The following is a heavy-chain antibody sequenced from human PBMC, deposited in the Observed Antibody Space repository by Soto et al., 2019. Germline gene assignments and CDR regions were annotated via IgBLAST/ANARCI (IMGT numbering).Heavy chain of an antibody. CDR1: GGSISSYY. V-gene: IGHV4-59*01. CDR3: ARDYGSGSYYTIDY. CDR2: IYYSGST. Sequence: SETLSLTCTVSGGSISSYYWSWIRQPPGKGLEWIGYIYYSGSTNYNPSLKSRVTISVDTSKNQFSLKLRSVTAADTAVYYCARDYGSGSYYTIDYWGQGTLVTVSA. D-gene: IGHD3-10*01. J-gene: IGHJ4*02.